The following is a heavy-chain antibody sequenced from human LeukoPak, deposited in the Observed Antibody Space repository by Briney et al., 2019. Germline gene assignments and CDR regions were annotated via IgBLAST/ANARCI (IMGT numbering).Heavy chain of an antibody. J-gene: IGHJ4*02. V-gene: IGHV1-46*01. D-gene: IGHD3-9*01. CDR2: INPSDGST. CDR1: GYTFTSYY. Sequence: ASVKVSCKASGYTFTSYYMYWVRQAPGQGLEWMGIINPSDGSTSYAQKFQGRVTMTRDTSTSTVYMELSSLRSEDTAVYYCARRSRWGDILTGWVYYFDYWGQGPLVTVSS. CDR3: ARRSRWGDILTGWVYYFDY.